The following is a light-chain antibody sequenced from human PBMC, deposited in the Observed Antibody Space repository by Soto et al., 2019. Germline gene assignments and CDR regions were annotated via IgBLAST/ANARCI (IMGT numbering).Light chain of an antibody. Sequence: EIVLTQSPATLSLSPGERATLSCRASQSVSSYLAWYQQKPGQAPRLLIYGAPNRATGIPARFSGSGSGTDFTLSISSLEPEDSAVYYCQQRSNWPSISFGQGTRLEIK. V-gene: IGKV3-11*01. CDR1: QSVSSY. J-gene: IGKJ5*01. CDR2: GAP. CDR3: QQRSNWPSIS.